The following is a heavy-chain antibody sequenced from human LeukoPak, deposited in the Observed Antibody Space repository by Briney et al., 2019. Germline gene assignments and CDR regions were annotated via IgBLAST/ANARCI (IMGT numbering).Heavy chain of an antibody. Sequence: ASVKVSCKASGYTFTGYDINWVRQATGQGLEWMGWMNPNSGNTGYAQKFQGRVTMTRNTSISTAYMELSSLRSEDTAVYYCARGGYNWNEGYYYYYYMDVWGKGTTVTVSS. D-gene: IGHD1-20*01. CDR3: ARGGYNWNEGYYYYYYMDV. CDR2: MNPNSGNT. V-gene: IGHV1-8*01. CDR1: GYTFTGYD. J-gene: IGHJ6*03.